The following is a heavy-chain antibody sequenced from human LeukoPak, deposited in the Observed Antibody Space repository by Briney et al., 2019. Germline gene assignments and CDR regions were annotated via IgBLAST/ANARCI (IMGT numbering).Heavy chain of an antibody. V-gene: IGHV3-7*01. CDR3: ARDHYGSGSYYSYLDH. J-gene: IGHJ4*02. D-gene: IGHD3-10*01. CDR2: IMHDGSEK. Sequence: GGSLRLSCSASGFSFTTYWMTWVRQVPGKGLEWVANIMHDGSEKNYVDSVKGRFTISRDNAKNSLYLQMNSLRAEDTAVYYCARDHYGSGSYYSYLDHWGQGTLVTVSS. CDR1: GFSFTTYW.